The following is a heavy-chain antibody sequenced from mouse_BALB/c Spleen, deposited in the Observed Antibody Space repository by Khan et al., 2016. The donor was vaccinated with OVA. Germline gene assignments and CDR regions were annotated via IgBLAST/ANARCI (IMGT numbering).Heavy chain of an antibody. CDR3: ARDCYYDAMDY. CDR1: GYSFTGYY. V-gene: IGHV1S34*01. J-gene: IGHJ4*01. CDR2: ISCYNGGT. D-gene: IGHD2-3*01. Sequence: LVKTGASVKISCKASGYSFTGYYIHWVKQSHGKSLEWIGYISCYNGGTGYNPKFKGKATFTVNTSSSTAYMQFNSLTSEDTAVYYCARDCYYDAMDYWGQGTSVTVSS.